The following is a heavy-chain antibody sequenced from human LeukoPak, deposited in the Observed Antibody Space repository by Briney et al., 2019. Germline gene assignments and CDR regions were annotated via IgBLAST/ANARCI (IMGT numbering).Heavy chain of an antibody. CDR3: AGYGSRSSYKAFDY. J-gene: IGHJ4*02. V-gene: IGHV4-59*01. Sequence: SETLSLTCTVSGGSISSSYWSWIRQSPGKGLECIGYVHHTGDTHYNPSLESRATLSIDTSKNQFYLRLKSVTAADTAVYYCAGYGSRSSYKAFDYWGQGTLVTVSS. D-gene: IGHD3-10*01. CDR2: VHHTGDT. CDR1: GGSISSSY.